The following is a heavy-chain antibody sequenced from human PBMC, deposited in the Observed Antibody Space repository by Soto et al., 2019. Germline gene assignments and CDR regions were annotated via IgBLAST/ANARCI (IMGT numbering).Heavy chain of an antibody. CDR3: TTSIAGIIPYYYGMDV. CDR1: GFTFSNAW. J-gene: IGHJ6*02. Sequence: GGSLRLSCAASGFTFSNAWMNWVRQAPGKGLEWVGRIKSKTDGGTTDYAAPVKGRFTISRDDSKNTLYLQMNSLKTEDTAVYYCTTSIAGIIPYYYGMDVWGQGTTVTVSS. CDR2: IKSKTDGGTT. V-gene: IGHV3-15*07. D-gene: IGHD6-13*01.